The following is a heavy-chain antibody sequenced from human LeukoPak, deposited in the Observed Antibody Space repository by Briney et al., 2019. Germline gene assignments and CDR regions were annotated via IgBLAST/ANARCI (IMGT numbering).Heavy chain of an antibody. V-gene: IGHV4-59*01. Sequence: SETLSLTCTVSGGSISSYYWSWIRQPPGEGLEWIGYIYYSGSTNYNPSLKSRVTISVDTSKNQFSLKLSSVTAADTAVYYCARDSGFSYYYDSSGRGFDPWGQGTLVTVSS. CDR3: ARDSGFSYYYDSSGRGFDP. J-gene: IGHJ5*02. CDR1: GGSISSYY. CDR2: IYYSGST. D-gene: IGHD3-22*01.